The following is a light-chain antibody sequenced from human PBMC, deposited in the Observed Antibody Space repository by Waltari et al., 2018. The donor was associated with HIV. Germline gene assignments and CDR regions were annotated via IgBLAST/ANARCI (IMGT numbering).Light chain of an antibody. CDR2: GNS. CDR1: SSTIGAGYD. V-gene: IGLV1-40*01. Sequence: QSVLTQPPSGSGAPGQRVTISCTVRSSTIGAGYDVPRYQQLPGTAPKVRIHGNSNRPSGVPDRFSGSKSGTSASLAITGLQAEDEADYYCQSYDSNLSGATVFGTGTKVTVL. J-gene: IGLJ1*01. CDR3: QSYDSNLSGATV.